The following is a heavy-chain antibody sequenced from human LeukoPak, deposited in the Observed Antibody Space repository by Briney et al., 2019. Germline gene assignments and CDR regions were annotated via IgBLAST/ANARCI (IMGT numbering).Heavy chain of an antibody. CDR2: IYFNGST. Sequence: SETLSLTCTVSGGSVSNDYWSWIRQPPGKGLEWMGYIYFNGSTNYNPSLKSRVAISLDTSKNQFSLNLNSVTAADTAVYYCARLYRSEASGTSHWFDPWGQGTLVTVSS. D-gene: IGHD3-16*02. CDR3: ARLYRSEASGTSHWFDP. J-gene: IGHJ5*02. CDR1: GGSVSNDY. V-gene: IGHV4-59*08.